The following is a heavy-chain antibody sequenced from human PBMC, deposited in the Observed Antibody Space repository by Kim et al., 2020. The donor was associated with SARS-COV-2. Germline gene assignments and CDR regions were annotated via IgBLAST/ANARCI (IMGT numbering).Heavy chain of an antibody. CDR3: ARDQAYSYNWFDP. D-gene: IGHD2-15*01. J-gene: IGHJ5*02. V-gene: IGHV4-4*07. Sequence: YTPSLKSRVTMSVDTSKNQFSLKLSSVTAADTAVYYCARDQAYSYNWFDPWGQGTLVTVSS.